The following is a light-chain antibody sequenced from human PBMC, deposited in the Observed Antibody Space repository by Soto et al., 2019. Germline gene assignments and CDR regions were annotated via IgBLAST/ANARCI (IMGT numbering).Light chain of an antibody. Sequence: QLVLTQPPSVSGAPGQRVTISCTGSSFNIGAGYDVHWYQQLPGTAPKLLIYGNSNRPSGLPDRFFGSKSGTSASLAITGLQAEVEADYFGQSYDSSLSGSLVFGGGTKLTVL. CDR2: GNS. CDR3: QSYDSSLSGSLV. V-gene: IGLV1-40*01. CDR1: SFNIGAGYD. J-gene: IGLJ2*01.